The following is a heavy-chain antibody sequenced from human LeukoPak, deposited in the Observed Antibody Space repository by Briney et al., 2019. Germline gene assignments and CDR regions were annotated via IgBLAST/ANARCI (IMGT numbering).Heavy chain of an antibody. V-gene: IGHV3-7*05. CDR2: IKEDESET. CDR3: AKARYSGYAFDAFDM. Sequence: GGSLRLSCAASGLNNFSTYWMTWVRQAPGRGLEWVANIKEDESETYYVDSVKVRFTISRDNAKNSLYLQMNNLRAEDTAVYYCAKARYSGYAFDAFDMWGQGTMVSVSS. CDR1: GLNNFSTYW. J-gene: IGHJ3*02. D-gene: IGHD5-12*01.